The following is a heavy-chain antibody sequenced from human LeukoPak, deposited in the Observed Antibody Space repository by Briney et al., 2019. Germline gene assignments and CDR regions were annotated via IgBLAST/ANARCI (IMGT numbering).Heavy chain of an antibody. D-gene: IGHD2-2*02. J-gene: IGHJ3*02. V-gene: IGHV1-2*02. CDR2: INPNSGGT. Sequence: ASVTVSFTASGYTFTGYYMHWVRQAPGQGLEWMGWINPNSGGTNYAQKFQGRVTMTRDTSISTAYMELSRLRSDDTAVYYCARADLGYCSSTSCYNDAFDIWGQGTMVTVSS. CDR3: ARADLGYCSSTSCYNDAFDI. CDR1: GYTFTGYY.